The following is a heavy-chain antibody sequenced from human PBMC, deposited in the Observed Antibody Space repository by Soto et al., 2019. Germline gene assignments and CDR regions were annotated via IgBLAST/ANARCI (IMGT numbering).Heavy chain of an antibody. CDR3: ASSVLVTARFDY. J-gene: IGHJ4*02. Sequence: PGGSLRLSCAASGFTFSDYFMNWIRQAPGKGLAWVSYISNTGSTVYYADSVKGRFTISRDNAKNSLFLQMNSLRAEDTAVYYCASSVLVTARFDYWGQGTPVTVSS. CDR1: GFTFSDYF. CDR2: ISNTGSTV. V-gene: IGHV3-11*01. D-gene: IGHD2-21*02.